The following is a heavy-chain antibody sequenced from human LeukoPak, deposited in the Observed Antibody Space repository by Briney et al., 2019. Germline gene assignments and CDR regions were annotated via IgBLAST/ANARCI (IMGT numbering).Heavy chain of an antibody. CDR1: GGSISSGDYY. CDR2: IYTSGST. D-gene: IGHD1-14*01. J-gene: IGHJ4*02. CDR3: AREVYAIDY. Sequence: PSQTLSLTCTVSGGSISSGDYYWSWIRQPAGKGLEWIGRIYTSGSTNYNPSLKSRVTISVDTSKNQFSLKLSSVTAADTAVYYCAREVYAIDYWGQGTLVTVSS. V-gene: IGHV4-61*02.